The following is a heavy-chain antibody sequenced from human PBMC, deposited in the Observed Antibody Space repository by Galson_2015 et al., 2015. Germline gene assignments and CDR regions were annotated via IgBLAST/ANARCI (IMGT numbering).Heavy chain of an antibody. CDR2: ISGSGGST. V-gene: IGHV3-23*01. CDR1: GFTFSSYA. Sequence: SPRLSCAASGFTFSSYAMSWVRQAPGKGLEWVSAISGSGGSTYYADSVKGRFTISRDNSKNTLYLQMNSLRAEDTAVYYCAKLELQSINYYGMDVWGQGTTVTVSS. D-gene: IGHD1-7*01. J-gene: IGHJ6*02. CDR3: AKLELQSINYYGMDV.